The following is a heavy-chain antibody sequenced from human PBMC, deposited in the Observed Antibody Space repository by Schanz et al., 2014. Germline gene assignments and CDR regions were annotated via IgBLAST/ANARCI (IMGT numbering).Heavy chain of an antibody. V-gene: IGHV3-23*01. CDR3: PADLWFGAVWGVW. CDR1: GFTFSSYS. Sequence: EVQLLESGGGLVQPGGSLRLSCAASGFTFSSYSMNWVRQAPGKGLEWVSAISASGGTTYYADSVKGRFTISRDNSKNTLYLQMNSPRAEDTAVYYCPADLWFGAVWGVWWGQGTLVTVSS. CDR2: ISASGGTT. J-gene: IGHJ4*02. D-gene: IGHD3-10*01.